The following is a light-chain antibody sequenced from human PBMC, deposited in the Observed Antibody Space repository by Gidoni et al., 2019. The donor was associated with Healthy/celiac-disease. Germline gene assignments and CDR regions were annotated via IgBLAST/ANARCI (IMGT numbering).Light chain of an antibody. J-gene: IGKJ4*01. CDR2: AAS. V-gene: IGKV1-39*01. CDR1: QSISSY. CDR3: QQSYSTPLT. Sequence: DIQMTQSPSSLSASVGDRVTITSRASQSISSYLNWYQQKPGKAPKLLIYAASSLQSGVPSRFSGSGSGTDFTLTISSLQPEDFATYYCQQSYSTPLTFGGXTKVEIK.